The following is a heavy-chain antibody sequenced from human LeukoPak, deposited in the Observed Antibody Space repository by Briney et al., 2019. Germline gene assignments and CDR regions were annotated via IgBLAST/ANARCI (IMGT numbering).Heavy chain of an antibody. CDR2: IWYDGSNK. CDR3: AKDRSGLPSGSYIDY. J-gene: IGHJ4*02. V-gene: IGHV3-30*02. Sequence: PGGSLRLSCAASGFTFSSYGMHWVRQAPGKGLEWVAVIWYDGSNKYYADSVKGRFTISRDNSKNTLYLQMNSLRAEDTAVYYCAKDRSGLPSGSYIDYWGQGTLVTVSS. D-gene: IGHD1-26*01. CDR1: GFTFSSYG.